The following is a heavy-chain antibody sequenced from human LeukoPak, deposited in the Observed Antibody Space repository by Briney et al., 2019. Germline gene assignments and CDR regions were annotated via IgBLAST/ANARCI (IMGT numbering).Heavy chain of an antibody. Sequence: ASVKVSCKASGYTFTGYYMHWVRQAPGQGLEWIGWINPNSGGTNYAQKFQGRVTMTRDTSISTAYMELSRLRSDDTAVYYCARGVRITMVRGVAPDYWGQGTLVTVSS. V-gene: IGHV1-2*02. J-gene: IGHJ4*02. CDR2: INPNSGGT. CDR1: GYTFTGYY. CDR3: ARGVRITMVRGVAPDY. D-gene: IGHD3-10*01.